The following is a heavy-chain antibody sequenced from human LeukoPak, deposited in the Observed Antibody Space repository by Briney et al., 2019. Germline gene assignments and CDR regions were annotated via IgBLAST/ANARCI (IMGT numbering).Heavy chain of an antibody. V-gene: IGHV5-51*01. CDR2: IYPGDSDT. J-gene: IGHJ4*02. CDR1: GNSFTNYW. CDR3: ARRYSGSDFYFDY. D-gene: IGHD5-12*01. Sequence: GESLKISCKGSGNSFTNYWIGWVRQVPGKGPEWMGIIYPGDSDTRYSPSFQSQVTMSVDKSISTAYLQWSSLKASDTAMYYCARRYSGSDFYFDYWGQGTLVTVSS.